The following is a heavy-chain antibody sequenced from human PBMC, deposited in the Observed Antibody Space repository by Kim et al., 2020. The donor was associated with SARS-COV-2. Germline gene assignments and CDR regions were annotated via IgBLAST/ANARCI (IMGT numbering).Heavy chain of an antibody. V-gene: IGHV3-9*01. CDR1: GFTFGDYA. CDR2: ISWNSGSI. CDR3: AKAVARRSAWSGTWFHP. J-gene: IGHJ5*02. Sequence: GGSLRLSCAASGFTFGDYAMHWVRQVPGKGPEWVSGISWNSGSIGYADSVKGRFIISRDNARSSLYLEMNNLGTEDTAFYYCAKAVARRSAWSGTWFHPWGQGTLVTVSS. D-gene: IGHD6-19*01.